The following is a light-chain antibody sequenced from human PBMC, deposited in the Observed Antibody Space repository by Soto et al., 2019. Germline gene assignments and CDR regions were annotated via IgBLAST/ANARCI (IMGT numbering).Light chain of an antibody. CDR3: QQSYTAPPT. CDR1: ENIDNF. Sequence: EMSQSPSSLSASVGDRVTITCRASENIDNFLNWYQQKPGRAPQLLMYAVSILQSGVPPRFSGSGSGTDFTLTISRLQPEDFATYFCQQSYTAPPTFGQGTKVAIK. CDR2: AVS. J-gene: IGKJ1*01. V-gene: IGKV1-39*01.